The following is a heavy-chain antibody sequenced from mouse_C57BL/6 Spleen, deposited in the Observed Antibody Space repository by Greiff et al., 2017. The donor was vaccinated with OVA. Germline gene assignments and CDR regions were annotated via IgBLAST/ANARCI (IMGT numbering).Heavy chain of an antibody. CDR3: ARRDYDGAWFAY. Sequence: DVMLVESGGGLVQPGGSLKLSCAASGFTFSDYYMYWVRQTPEKRLEWVAYISNGGGSTYYPDTVKGRFTISRDNAKNTLYLHMSGLKSEDTAMYYCARRDYDGAWFAYWGQGTLVTVSA. CDR1: GFTFSDYY. J-gene: IGHJ3*01. CDR2: ISNGGGST. V-gene: IGHV5-12*01. D-gene: IGHD2-4*01.